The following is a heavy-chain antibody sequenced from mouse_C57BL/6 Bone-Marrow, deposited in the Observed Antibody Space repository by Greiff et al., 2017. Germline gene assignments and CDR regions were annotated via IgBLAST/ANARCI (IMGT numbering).Heavy chain of an antibody. CDR2: ISDGGSYT. V-gene: IGHV5-4*01. Sequence: EVKLVESGGGLVKPGGSLKLSCAASGFTFSSYAMSWVRQTPEKRLEWVATISDGGSYTYYPDNVKGRFTISRDNAKNNLYLQMSHLKSEDTAMYYCARESSPWFAYWGQGTLVTVSA. CDR1: GFTFSSYA. J-gene: IGHJ3*01. D-gene: IGHD1-1*01. CDR3: ARESSPWFAY.